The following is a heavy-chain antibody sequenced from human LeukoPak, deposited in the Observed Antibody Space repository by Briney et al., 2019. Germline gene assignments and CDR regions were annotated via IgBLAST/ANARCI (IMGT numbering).Heavy chain of an antibody. CDR1: GYTFTSFG. CDR2: ISAYNGYT. J-gene: IGHJ4*02. D-gene: IGHD3-22*01. V-gene: IGHV1-18*01. Sequence: ASVKVSCKASGYTFTSFGISWVRQAPGQGLEWMGWISAYNGYTNYARRFQGRVTMTTDTSTSTAYMELRSLRSDDTAVYYCARSNSGYYDYWGQGTLVTVSS. CDR3: ARSNSGYYDY.